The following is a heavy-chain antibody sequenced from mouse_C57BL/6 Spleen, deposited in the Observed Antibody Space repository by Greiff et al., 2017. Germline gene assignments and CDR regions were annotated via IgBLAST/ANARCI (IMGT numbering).Heavy chain of an antibody. V-gene: IGHV1-52*01. CDR2: IDPSDSET. Sequence: VQLQQPGAELVRPGSSVKLSCKASGYTFTSYWLHWVKQRPIQGLEWIGNIDPSDSETHYNQQFKDKATLTVDKSASTAYMQRSSLTSEDSAVYYCAREEDWYVDVWGTGTTVTVSS. CDR3: AREEDWYVDV. CDR1: GYTFTSYW. J-gene: IGHJ1*03.